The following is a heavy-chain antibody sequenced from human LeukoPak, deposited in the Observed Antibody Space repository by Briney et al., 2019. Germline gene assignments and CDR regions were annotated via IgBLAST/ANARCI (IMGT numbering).Heavy chain of an antibody. CDR3: ARGQYGLDY. V-gene: IGHV4-59*11. Sequence: SETLSLPCTVSGGSISSHYWSWIRQPPGKGLEWIGYIYYSGSTNYNPSLKSRVTISVDTSKNQFSLKRSSVTAADTAVYYCARGQYGLDYWGQGTLVTVSS. CDR1: GGSISSHY. D-gene: IGHD3-10*01. CDR2: IYYSGST. J-gene: IGHJ4*02.